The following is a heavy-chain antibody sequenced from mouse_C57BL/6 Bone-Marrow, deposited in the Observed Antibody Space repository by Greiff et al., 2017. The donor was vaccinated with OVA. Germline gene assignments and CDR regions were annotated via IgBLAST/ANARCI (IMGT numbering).Heavy chain of an antibody. D-gene: IGHD2-3*01. CDR3: AICRALRLLPY. CDR1: GYTFTSYW. Sequence: QVQLQQPGAELVRPGSSVKLSCKASGYTFTSYWMDWVKQRPGQGLEWIGNIYPSDSENHYNQKFKDKATLTVDKSSSTAYMQLSSLTSEDSAVYYCAICRALRLLPYWGQGTTLTVSS. J-gene: IGHJ2*01. V-gene: IGHV1-61*01. CDR2: IYPSDSEN.